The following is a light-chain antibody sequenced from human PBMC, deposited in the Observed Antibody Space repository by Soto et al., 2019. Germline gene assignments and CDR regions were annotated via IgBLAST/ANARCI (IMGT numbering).Light chain of an antibody. Sequence: EIVLTQSPGTLSLSPGDRAALSCRASQTVSRNCLAWYQPKPGQAPRLLIHGVSSMAAGIPERFSGSGSGTAFTLTISRLEPEDFAGYYWQQYANSKTFGQGTKVEIK. CDR1: QTVSRNC. CDR3: QQYANSKT. V-gene: IGKV3-20*01. CDR2: GVS. J-gene: IGKJ1*01.